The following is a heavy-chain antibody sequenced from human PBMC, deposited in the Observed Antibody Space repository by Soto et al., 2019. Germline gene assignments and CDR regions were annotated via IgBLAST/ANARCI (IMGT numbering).Heavy chain of an antibody. D-gene: IGHD3-16*02. J-gene: IGHJ4*02. CDR3: AKDRGVPALGELSFIFDY. CDR2: ISYDGSNK. Sequence: GGSLRLSCAASGFTFSSYGMHWVRQAPGKGLEWVAVISYDGSNKYYADSVKGRFTISRDNSKNTLYLQMNSLRAEDTAVYYCAKDRGVPALGELSFIFDYWGQGTLVTVSS. CDR1: GFTFSSYG. V-gene: IGHV3-30*18.